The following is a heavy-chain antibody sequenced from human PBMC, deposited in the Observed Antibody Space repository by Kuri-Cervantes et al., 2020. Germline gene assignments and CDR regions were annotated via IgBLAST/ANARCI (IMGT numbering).Heavy chain of an antibody. CDR3: ARGGGSSGYYRRWVQGNYYFDY. CDR2: INHSGST. CDR1: GGSFSGYY. D-gene: IGHD3-22*01. Sequence: SETLSLTCAVYGGSFSGYYWSWIRQPPGKGLEWIGEINHSGSTNYNPSLKSRVTISVDTSKNQFSLKLSSVTAADTAVYYCARGGGSSGYYRRWVQGNYYFDYWGQGTLVTVSS. J-gene: IGHJ4*02. V-gene: IGHV4-34*01.